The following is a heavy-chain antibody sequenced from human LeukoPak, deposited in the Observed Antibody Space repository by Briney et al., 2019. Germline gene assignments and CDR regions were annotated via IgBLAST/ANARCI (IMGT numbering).Heavy chain of an antibody. CDR1: GGSISSGGYY. Sequence: KPSETLSLTCTVSGGSISSGGYYWSWIRQPPGKGLEWIGYIYHSGSTYYNPSLKSRVTISVDRSKNQFSLKLSSVTAADTSVYYCARGLKKVVVITRPYYYGMDVWGQGTTVTVSS. J-gene: IGHJ6*02. CDR3: ARGLKKVVVITRPYYYGMDV. V-gene: IGHV4-30-2*01. D-gene: IGHD3-22*01. CDR2: IYHSGST.